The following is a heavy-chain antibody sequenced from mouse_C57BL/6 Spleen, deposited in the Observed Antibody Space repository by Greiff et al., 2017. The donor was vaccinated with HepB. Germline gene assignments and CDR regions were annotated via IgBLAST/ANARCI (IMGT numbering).Heavy chain of an antibody. J-gene: IGHJ1*03. D-gene: IGHD2-1*01. CDR1: GYSFTDYN. V-gene: IGHV1-39*01. Sequence: EVKVVESGPELVKPGASVKISCKASGYSFTDYNMNWVKQSNGKSLEWIGVINPNYGTTSYNQKFKGKATLTVDQSSSTAYMQLNSLTSEDSAVYYCARSNYGNCCWYFDVWGTGTTVTVSS. CDR3: ARSNYGNCCWYFDV. CDR2: INPNYGTT.